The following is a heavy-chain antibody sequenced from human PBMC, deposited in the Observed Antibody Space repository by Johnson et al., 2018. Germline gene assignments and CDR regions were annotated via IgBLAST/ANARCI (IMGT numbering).Heavy chain of an antibody. CDR1: GFTFSNFG. CDR3: SSSVAGFFDQ. V-gene: IGHV3-7*01. Sequence: EVQLVESGGGVVQPGRSLRLSCGASGFTFSNFGMHWVRQTPGKGLEWVANIRQDGGETYYADSVRGRLIVSRENAKNSLYLQMNSLRGEDTATYYWSSSVAGFFDQWGQGTLVTFS. CDR2: IRQDGGET. D-gene: IGHD6-19*01. J-gene: IGHJ4*02.